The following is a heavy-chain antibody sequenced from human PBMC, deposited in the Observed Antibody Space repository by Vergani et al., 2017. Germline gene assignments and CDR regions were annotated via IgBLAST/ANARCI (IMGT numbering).Heavy chain of an antibody. D-gene: IGHD6-19*01. J-gene: IGHJ4*02. V-gene: IGHV3-48*01. CDR3: AREPGPAVAGTQ. CDR2: ISTTSDTI. Sequence: DVQLVESGGDLVQPGGSLRLSCAASGFTFSSYSMNWVRQAPGKGLEWISYISTTSDTIYYADSVRGRFTISRDNAKNSLYLEMNSLRAEDTAVYYCAREPGPAVAGTQWGQGTLVTVSS. CDR1: GFTFSSYS.